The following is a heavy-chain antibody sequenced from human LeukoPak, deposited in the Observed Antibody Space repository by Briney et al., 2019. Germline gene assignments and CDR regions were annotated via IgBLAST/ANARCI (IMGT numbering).Heavy chain of an antibody. CDR2: IIPILGIA. CDR1: GGTFTSYT. D-gene: IGHD3-16*01. V-gene: IGHV1-69*04. J-gene: IGHJ4*02. CDR3: AREKKGGAPASDY. Sequence: SVKVSCKASGGTFTSYTINWVRQAPGQGLEWMGRIIPILGIANYAQKFQGRVTITADKSTSTAYMELNSLRSEDTAVYYCAREKKGGAPASDYWGQGTLVTVSS.